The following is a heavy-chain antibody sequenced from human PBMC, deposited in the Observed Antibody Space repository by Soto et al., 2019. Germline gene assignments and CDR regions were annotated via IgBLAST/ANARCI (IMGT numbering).Heavy chain of an antibody. CDR2: INAGNGNT. D-gene: IGHD2-2*01. V-gene: IGHV1-3*01. Sequence: GASVEVCWKACGVALESYSLRWVRQATGQRLEWMGWINAGNGNTKYSQKFQGRVTITRDTSASTAYMELSSLRSEDTAVYYCASSTNVVPSRGMDVCGQAPTIT. CDR1: GVALESYS. CDR3: ASSTNVVPSRGMDV. J-gene: IGHJ6*02.